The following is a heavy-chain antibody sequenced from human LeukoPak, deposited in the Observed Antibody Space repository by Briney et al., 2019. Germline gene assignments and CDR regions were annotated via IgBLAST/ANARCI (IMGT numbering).Heavy chain of an antibody. D-gene: IGHD2-8*01. CDR1: GGSFSGYY. Sequence: SETLSLTCAVYGGSFSGYYWSWIRQHPGKGLEWIGYIYYSGSTYYNPSLKSRVTISVDTSKNQFSLKLSSVTAADTAVYYCARALGYCTNGVCYPDYWGQGTLVTVSS. CDR2: IYYSGST. V-gene: IGHV4-31*11. CDR3: ARALGYCTNGVCYPDY. J-gene: IGHJ4*02.